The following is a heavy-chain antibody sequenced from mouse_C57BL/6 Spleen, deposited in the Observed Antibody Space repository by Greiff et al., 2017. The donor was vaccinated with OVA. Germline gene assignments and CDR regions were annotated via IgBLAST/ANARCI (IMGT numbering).Heavy chain of an antibody. Sequence: QVQLQQPGAELVKPGASVKLSCKASGYTFTSYWMHWVKQRPGQGLEWIGMIHPNSGSTNYNEKVKRKATLTVDKSSSTAYMQLSSLTSEDSAVYYCALYYDYDYWGQGTTLTVSS. V-gene: IGHV1-64*01. D-gene: IGHD2-4*01. J-gene: IGHJ2*01. CDR2: IHPNSGST. CDR1: GYTFTSYW. CDR3: ALYYDYDY.